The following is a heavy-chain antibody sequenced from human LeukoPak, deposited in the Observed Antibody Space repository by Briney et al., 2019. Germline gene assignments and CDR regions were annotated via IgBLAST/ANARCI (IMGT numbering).Heavy chain of an antibody. J-gene: IGHJ4*02. CDR3: VTVHASVGITYDPVFEY. CDR2: FELEEGET. V-gene: IGHV1-24*01. D-gene: IGHD3-16*01. CDR1: GAAFVFIS. Sequence: ASVKVSCKVSGAAFVFISLHELGPAPGKGLQWMGGFELEEGETIYAQNFQGRVTMTPHTSTDTAYIALSSLRCQQGAIYYCVTVHASVGITYDPVFEYGGRGTLVTVSS.